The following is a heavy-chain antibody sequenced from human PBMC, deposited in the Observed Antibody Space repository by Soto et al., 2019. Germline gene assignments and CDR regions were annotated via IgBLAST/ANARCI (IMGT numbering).Heavy chain of an antibody. V-gene: IGHV1-69*13. CDR2: IIPIFGTA. J-gene: IGHJ6*02. Sequence: SVRVSGKACGGTFSSYAISWVRQAPGQGLEWMGGIIPIFGTANYAQKFQGRVTITADESTSTAYMELSSLRSEDTAVYYCARYCSRTSCYHHYYGMDVWAQRTTGIVS. CDR1: GGTFSSYA. D-gene: IGHD2-2*01. CDR3: ARYCSRTSCYHHYYGMDV.